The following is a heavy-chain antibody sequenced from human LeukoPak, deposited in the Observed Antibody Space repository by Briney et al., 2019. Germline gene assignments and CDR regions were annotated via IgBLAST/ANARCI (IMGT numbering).Heavy chain of an antibody. D-gene: IGHD3-10*01. J-gene: IGHJ3*02. CDR1: GFTFNNYW. CDR3: ARDFGLGFGDYDAFDI. Sequence: PGGSLRLSCAASGFTFNNYWMSWVRQAPGKGLEWVSSITSSSSYIYYADSLKGRFTISRDNAKNSLYLQMNSLRAEDTAVYYCARDFGLGFGDYDAFDIWGQGTMVTVSS. CDR2: ITSSSSYI. V-gene: IGHV3-21*01.